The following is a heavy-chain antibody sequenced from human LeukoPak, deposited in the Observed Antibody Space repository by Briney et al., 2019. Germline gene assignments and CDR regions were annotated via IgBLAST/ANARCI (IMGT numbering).Heavy chain of an antibody. CDR2: INSDGSST. Sequence: PGGSLRLSCSASGXTFSTYWMRWVRQAPGKGLVWVSRINSDGSSTNYADSVKGRFTISRDNAKNTLYPQMNSLRAEDTAVYYCVRDGETAMVPIDYWGQGTRVTVSS. V-gene: IGHV3-74*01. CDR1: GXTFSTYW. D-gene: IGHD5-18*01. J-gene: IGHJ4*02. CDR3: VRDGETAMVPIDY.